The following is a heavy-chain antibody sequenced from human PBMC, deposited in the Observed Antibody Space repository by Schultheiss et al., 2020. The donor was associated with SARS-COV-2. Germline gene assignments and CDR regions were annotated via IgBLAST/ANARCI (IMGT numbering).Heavy chain of an antibody. CDR2: IDWDDDK. D-gene: IGHD2-2*02. V-gene: IGHV2-70*16. CDR3: ARACSSTSCYTVGAFDI. Sequence: QTLSLTCAVYGGSFSGYYWSWIRQPPGKALEWLARIDWDDDKFYSTSLKTRLTITKDTSKNQVVLTMTNMDPVDTATYYCARACSSTSCYTVGAFDIWGQGTMVTVAS. CDR1: GGSFSGYY. J-gene: IGHJ3*02.